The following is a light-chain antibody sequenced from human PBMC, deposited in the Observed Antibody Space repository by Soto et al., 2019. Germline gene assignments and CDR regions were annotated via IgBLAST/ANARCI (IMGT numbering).Light chain of an antibody. CDR2: DVS. J-gene: IGLJ2*01. CDR1: SSDVGVYNY. V-gene: IGLV2-14*03. CDR3: SSYTSSSTYVV. Sequence: QSALTQPASVSGSPGQAITISGTGTSSDVGVYNYVSWYQHHPGKAPKLMIYDVSNRPSGVSNRFSGSKSGNTASLTISGLQAEDEADYYCSSYTSSSTYVVFGGGNKVTVL.